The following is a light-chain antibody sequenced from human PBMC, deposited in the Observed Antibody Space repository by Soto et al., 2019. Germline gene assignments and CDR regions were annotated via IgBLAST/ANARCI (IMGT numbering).Light chain of an antibody. CDR1: QSVSIN. CDR3: HQYNKWPPT. CDR2: GAS. J-gene: IGKJ1*01. V-gene: IGKV3-15*01. Sequence: EVVMTQSPATLSVSPGERATLSCRASQSVSINLAWYQQKPGQAPRLLIYGASTRATGIPARFSGSGSGTEFTLTISSPQSEDFAVYYCHQYNKWPPTFGQGTKVDIK.